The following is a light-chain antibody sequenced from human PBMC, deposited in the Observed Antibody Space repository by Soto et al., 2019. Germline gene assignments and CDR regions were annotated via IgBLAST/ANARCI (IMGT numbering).Light chain of an antibody. J-gene: IGKJ3*01. CDR1: QSVSSN. CDR2: GAS. CDR3: QQYNSWPAFT. Sequence: EIVMTQSPATLSVSPGERATLSCRASQSVSSNLAWYQQKPGQAPRLLIYGASTRATGIPARFSGSGSGTDFTLTISSLQSEDFAVYYCQQYNSWPAFTFGPGTKVDIK. V-gene: IGKV3-15*01.